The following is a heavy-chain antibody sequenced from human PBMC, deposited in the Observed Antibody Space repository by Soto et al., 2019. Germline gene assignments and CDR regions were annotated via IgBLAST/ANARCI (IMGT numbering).Heavy chain of an antibody. V-gene: IGHV4-59*01. CDR3: ARGVYDYWSGYFAGSGMDV. J-gene: IGHJ6*02. CDR2: IYYSGST. CDR1: GGSLSAYY. D-gene: IGHD3-3*01. Sequence: QVQLQESGPGLVKPSETLSLTCRVSGGSLSAYYWSWIRQTPGKGLEWIGYIYYSGSTNYNPSLGSRVTISVDIAKNQFSLELSSVTAADTAVYYCARGVYDYWSGYFAGSGMDVWGQGTTVTVSS.